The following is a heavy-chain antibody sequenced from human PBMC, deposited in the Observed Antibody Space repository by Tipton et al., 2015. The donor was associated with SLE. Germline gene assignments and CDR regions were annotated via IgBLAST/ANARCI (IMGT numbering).Heavy chain of an antibody. V-gene: IGHV3-9*01. J-gene: IGHJ4*02. CDR3: ATTHRGYSSSWYHFDY. D-gene: IGHD6-13*01. CDR1: GFTFSSYE. Sequence: SLRLSCAASGFTFSSYEMNWVRPAPGKGLEWVSGISWNSGSIGYADSVKGRFTISRDNAKNSLYLQMNSLRAEDTALYYCATTHRGYSSSWYHFDYWGQGTLVTVSS. CDR2: ISWNSGSI.